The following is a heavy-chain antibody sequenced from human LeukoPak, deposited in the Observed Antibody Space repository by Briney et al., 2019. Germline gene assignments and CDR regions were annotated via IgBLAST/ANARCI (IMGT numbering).Heavy chain of an antibody. CDR3: ARDWVGATAFDY. CDR2: ISSSSSYI. Sequence: GGSLRLSCAASGFTFSSYSMNWVRQAPGKGLEWVSSISSSSSYIYYADSVKGRFTISRDNAKNSLYLQMNSLRAEDTAVYYCARDWVGATAFDYWGQGTLVTVSS. V-gene: IGHV3-21*01. CDR1: GFTFSSYS. J-gene: IGHJ4*02. D-gene: IGHD1-26*01.